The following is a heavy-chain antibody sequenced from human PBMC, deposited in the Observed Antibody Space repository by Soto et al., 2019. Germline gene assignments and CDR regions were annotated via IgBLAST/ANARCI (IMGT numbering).Heavy chain of an antibody. V-gene: IGHV4-34*01. CDR1: GGSFSGYY. D-gene: IGHD3-3*01. J-gene: IGHJ6*02. Sequence: PSETLSLTCAVYGGSFSGYYWSWIRQPPGKGLEWIGEINHSGSTNYNPSLKSRVTISVDTSKNQFSLKLSSVTAADTAVYYCARVTIFGVVTYYYYGMDVWGQGTTVTVSS. CDR2: INHSGST. CDR3: ARVTIFGVVTYYYYGMDV.